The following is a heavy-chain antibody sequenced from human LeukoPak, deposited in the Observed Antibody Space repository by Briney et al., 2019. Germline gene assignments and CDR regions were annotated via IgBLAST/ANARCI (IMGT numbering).Heavy chain of an antibody. CDR2: INHSGST. CDR3: ARGPDCSGGSCYPCWFDP. V-gene: IGHV4-34*01. D-gene: IGHD2-15*01. Sequence: SETLSLTCAVYGGSFSGYYWSWIRQPPGKGLEWIGEINHSGSTNYNPSLKSRVTISVDTYKNQFSLKLSSVTAADTAVYYCARGPDCSGGSCYPCWFDPWGQGTLVTVSS. J-gene: IGHJ5*02. CDR1: GGSFSGYY.